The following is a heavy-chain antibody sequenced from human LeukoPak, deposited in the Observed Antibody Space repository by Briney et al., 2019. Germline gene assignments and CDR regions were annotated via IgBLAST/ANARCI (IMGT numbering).Heavy chain of an antibody. CDR1: GGTFSSYT. CDR3: ALIAAAGTIDY. V-gene: IGHV1-69*02. D-gene: IGHD6-13*01. Sequence: SVKVSCKASGGTFSSYTISWVRQAPGQGLEWMGRIIPILGIANYAQKFQGRVTITADKSTSTAYMELSSLRSEDTAVYHCALIAAAGTIDYWGQGTLVTVSS. CDR2: IIPILGIA. J-gene: IGHJ4*02.